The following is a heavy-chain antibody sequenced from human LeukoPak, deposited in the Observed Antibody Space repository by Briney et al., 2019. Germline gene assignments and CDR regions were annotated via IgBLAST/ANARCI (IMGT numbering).Heavy chain of an antibody. CDR3: ASVAAAANLGY. V-gene: IGHV1-18*01. CDR1: GYTFTSYG. Sequence: GASVKVSCKASGYTFTSYGISWARQAPGQGLEWMGWISAYNGNTNYAQRLQGRVTMTTDTSTSTAYMELRSLRSDDTAVYYCASVAAAANLGYWGQGTLVTVSS. J-gene: IGHJ4*02. D-gene: IGHD6-13*01. CDR2: ISAYNGNT.